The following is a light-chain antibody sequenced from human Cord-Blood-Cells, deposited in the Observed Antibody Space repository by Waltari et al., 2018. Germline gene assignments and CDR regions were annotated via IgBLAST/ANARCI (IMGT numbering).Light chain of an antibody. V-gene: IGKV4-1*01. CDR3: QQYYSTPRT. CDR2: WAS. Sequence: DIVMTQSPDSLAVSLGERATINCKSSQSVLYSSNNKNYLAWYQQKPGQPPKLLIYWASTLSSGVPDRFSGSGSGTDFTLTISSLQAEDVAVYYCQQYYSTPRTFGPGTKVDIK. J-gene: IGKJ3*01. CDR1: QSVLYSSNNKNY.